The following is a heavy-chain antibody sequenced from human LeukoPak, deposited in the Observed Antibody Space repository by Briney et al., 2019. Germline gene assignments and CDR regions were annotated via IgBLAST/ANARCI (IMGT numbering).Heavy chain of an antibody. CDR2: INPNSGGT. Sequence: ASVKVSCKASGYTFTGYYMHWVRPAPGQGLEWMGWINPNSGGTNYAQKFQGRVTMTSDTSISTAYMELSRLRSDDTAVYYCARDHVNYYDSSGYYSKGIDYWGQGTLVTVSS. J-gene: IGHJ4*02. CDR3: ARDHVNYYDSSGYYSKGIDY. V-gene: IGHV1-2*02. D-gene: IGHD3-22*01. CDR1: GYTFTGYY.